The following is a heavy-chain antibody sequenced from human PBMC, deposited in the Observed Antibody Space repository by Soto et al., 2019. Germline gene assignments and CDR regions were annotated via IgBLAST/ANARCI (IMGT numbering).Heavy chain of an antibody. J-gene: IGHJ5*02. CDR2: INGDGSST. V-gene: IGHV3-74*01. CDR3: ARNLIYDERNWFDP. Sequence: EVQLVESGGGLVQPGGSLRLSCAASGFTFTNYWMHWVRQAPGKGLVWVSRINGDGSSTSYADSVKGRFAISRDNAKNTLYLQMNILRAEDTAVYYCARNLIYDERNWFDPWGQGTLVTVSS. CDR1: GFTFTNYW. D-gene: IGHD3-3*01.